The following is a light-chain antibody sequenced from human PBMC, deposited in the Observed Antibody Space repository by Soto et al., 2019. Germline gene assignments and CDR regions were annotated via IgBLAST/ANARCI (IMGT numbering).Light chain of an antibody. Sequence: DILMTQSPATLSASAGERATVSCRASQSISSNLAWYQQKPGKAPKLLIYGASTRDSSIPARFSGSGSGTEFTLTITSLQSDDFATYYCQQYNTCPRTFGQGTKVDI. CDR3: QQYNTCPRT. J-gene: IGKJ1*01. CDR1: QSISSN. CDR2: GAS. V-gene: IGKV3-15*01.